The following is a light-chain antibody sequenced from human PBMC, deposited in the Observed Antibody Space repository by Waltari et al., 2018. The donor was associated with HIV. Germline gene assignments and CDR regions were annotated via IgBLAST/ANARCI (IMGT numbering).Light chain of an antibody. CDR2: HAS. Sequence: EILLTQSPGSLSLSPGERATLSCSASQIIDFNYLAWYQQRPGQATRLLIYHASTGATCTPDRFGGDGSGRDLTRTISRLEPNDLAVYICQQYGDSSPLTFGPWTTV. CDR3: QQYGDSSPLT. CDR1: QIIDFNY. J-gene: IGKJ3*01. V-gene: IGKV3-20*01.